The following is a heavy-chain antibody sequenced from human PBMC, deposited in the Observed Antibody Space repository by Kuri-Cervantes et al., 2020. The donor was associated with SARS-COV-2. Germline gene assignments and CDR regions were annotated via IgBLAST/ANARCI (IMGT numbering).Heavy chain of an antibody. CDR3: ARDPDSSSPNEGC. J-gene: IGHJ4*02. CDR1: GYTFTGYY. V-gene: IGHV1-2*02. Sequence: ASVKVSCKASGYTFTGYYMHWVRQAPGQGLEWMGWINPNSGGTNYAQKFQGRVTMTRDTSISTAYMELSRLRSDDTAVYYCARDPDSSSPNEGCWGQGTLVTVSS. D-gene: IGHD6-6*01. CDR2: INPNSGGT.